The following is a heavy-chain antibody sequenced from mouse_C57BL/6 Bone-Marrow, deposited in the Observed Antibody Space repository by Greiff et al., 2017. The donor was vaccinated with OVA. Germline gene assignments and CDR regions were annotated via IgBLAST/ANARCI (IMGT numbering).Heavy chain of an antibody. J-gene: IGHJ2*01. CDR3: ARHEDGYYASYFDY. V-gene: IGHV1-82*01. CDR2: IYPGDGDT. CDR1: GYAFSSSW. D-gene: IGHD2-3*01. Sequence: VQLQQSGPELVKPGASVKISCKASGYAFSSSWMNWVKQRPGKGLEWIGRIYPGDGDTNYNGKFKGQATLTADKSSRTAYMQLSSLTSEDSAVYCCARHEDGYYASYFDYWGQGTTLTVSA.